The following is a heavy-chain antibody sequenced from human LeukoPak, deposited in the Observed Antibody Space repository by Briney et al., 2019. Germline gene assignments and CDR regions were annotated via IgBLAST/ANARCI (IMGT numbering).Heavy chain of an antibody. CDR3: ATNSLEYYYDSSGYYFDF. J-gene: IGHJ4*02. D-gene: IGHD3-22*01. Sequence: SVKVSCKASAGTFSRYAISWVRQAPGQGLEWMGRIIPIVDMANYAQKFQGRVTITADKSTNTAYMELSSLRSEDSAVYYCATNSLEYYYDSSGYYFDFWGQGTLVTVSS. CDR2: IIPIVDMA. V-gene: IGHV1-69*04. CDR1: AGTFSRYA.